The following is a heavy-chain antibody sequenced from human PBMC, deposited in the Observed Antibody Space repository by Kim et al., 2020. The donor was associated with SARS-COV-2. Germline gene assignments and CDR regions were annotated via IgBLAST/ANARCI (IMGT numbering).Heavy chain of an antibody. CDR2: IIPIFGTA. J-gene: IGHJ6*02. D-gene: IGHD6-13*01. CDR1: GGTFSSYA. Sequence: SVKVSCKASGGTFSSYAISWVRQAPGQGLEWMGGIIPIFGTANYAQKFQGRVTITADESTSTAYMELSSLRSEDTAVYYCARGSVGEQAKVDEYSSSWYDYYYGMDVWGQGTTVTVSS. CDR3: ARGSVGEQAKVDEYSSSWYDYYYGMDV. V-gene: IGHV1-69*13.